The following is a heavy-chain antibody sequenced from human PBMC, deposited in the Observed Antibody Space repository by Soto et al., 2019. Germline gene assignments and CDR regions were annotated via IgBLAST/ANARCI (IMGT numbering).Heavy chain of an antibody. CDR2: INHSGST. Sequence: SETLSLTCAVYGGSFSGYYWSWIRQPPGKGLEWIGEINHSGSTNYNPSLKSRVTISVDTSKNQFSLKLSSVTAADTAVYYCARGVGATGSYYYGMDVWGQGTTVTVS. CDR3: ARGVGATGSYYYGMDV. D-gene: IGHD1-26*01. J-gene: IGHJ6*02. CDR1: GGSFSGYY. V-gene: IGHV4-34*01.